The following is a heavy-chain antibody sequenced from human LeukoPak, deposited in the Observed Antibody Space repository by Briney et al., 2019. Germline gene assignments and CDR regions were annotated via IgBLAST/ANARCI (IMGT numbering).Heavy chain of an antibody. V-gene: IGHV3-7*01. Sequence: GTLSLTCAVSGGSISSSDWWSWVRQAPGKGLEWVANIKQDGSEKYYVDSVKGRFTISRDNARNSVYLQMYSLRVEDTAVYYCAGGTGWITDVWGQGTTVTVSS. D-gene: IGHD6-19*01. CDR3: AGGTGWITDV. CDR1: GGSISSSDW. CDR2: IKQDGSEK. J-gene: IGHJ6*02.